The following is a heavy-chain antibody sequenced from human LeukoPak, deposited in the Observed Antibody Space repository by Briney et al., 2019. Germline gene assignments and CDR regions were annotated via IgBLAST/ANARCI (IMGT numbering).Heavy chain of an antibody. D-gene: IGHD4-17*01. V-gene: IGHV3-7*01. CDR2: IKQDGSEK. Sequence: PGGSLRLSCAASGFTFSSYWMSWVRQAPGKGLEWVANIKQDGSEKCYVDSVKGRFTISRDNAKNSLYLQMNSLRAEDTAVYYCASVTKSDAFDIWGQGTMVTVSS. CDR3: ASVTKSDAFDI. CDR1: GFTFSSYW. J-gene: IGHJ3*02.